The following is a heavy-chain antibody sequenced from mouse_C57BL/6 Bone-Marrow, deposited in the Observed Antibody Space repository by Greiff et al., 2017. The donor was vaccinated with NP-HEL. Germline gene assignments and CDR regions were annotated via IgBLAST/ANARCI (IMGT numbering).Heavy chain of an antibody. Sequence: VQLQQSGPVLVKPGPSVKISCKASGFTFTDYYMHWVKQSHGKSLEWIGLVYPYNGGTSYNQKFKGKATLTVDTSSSTAYMELNSLTSEDSAVYYYAAQAVLCYCDMDDWGQGTSVTVSS. D-gene: IGHD3-2*02. V-gene: IGHV1-36*01. CDR3: AAQAVLCYCDMDD. CDR2: VYPYNGGT. J-gene: IGHJ4*01. CDR1: GFTFTDYY.